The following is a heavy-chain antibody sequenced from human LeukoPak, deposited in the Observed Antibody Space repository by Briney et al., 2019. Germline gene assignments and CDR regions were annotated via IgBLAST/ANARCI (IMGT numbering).Heavy chain of an antibody. Sequence: GGSLRLSCAVSGFTFSNYGMSWVRQAPGKGLEWVSTISGSGGRTYYADSVKGRFTISRDNSKNTLYLQMNSLGAEDTAVYYCAKDDSGSYYPYYYYMDVWGKGTTVTISS. CDR1: GFTFSNYG. J-gene: IGHJ6*03. D-gene: IGHD1-26*01. CDR3: AKDDSGSYYPYYYYMDV. V-gene: IGHV3-23*01. CDR2: ISGSGGRT.